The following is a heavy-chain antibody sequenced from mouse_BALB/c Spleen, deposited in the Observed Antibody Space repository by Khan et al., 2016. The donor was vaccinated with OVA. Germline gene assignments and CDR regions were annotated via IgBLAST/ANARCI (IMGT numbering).Heavy chain of an antibody. CDR1: GYSITSGYA. V-gene: IGHV3-2*02. D-gene: IGHD1-1*01. J-gene: IGHJ4*01. CDR2: ISYSGIT. Sequence: EVQLQESGPGLVKPSQSLSLTCTVTGYSITSGYAWNWIRQFPGNKLEWMGYISYSGITSYNPSLRSRISITRDTSKNQFFLQLNSVTTEDTATYYCVRKNYYGYAMDYWGQGTSVTVSS. CDR3: VRKNYYGYAMDY.